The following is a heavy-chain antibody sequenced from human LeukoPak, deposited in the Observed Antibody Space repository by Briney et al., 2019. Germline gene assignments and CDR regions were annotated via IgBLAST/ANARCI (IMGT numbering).Heavy chain of an antibody. CDR3: AAPSRYRGGFDY. V-gene: IGHV1-18*01. J-gene: IGHJ4*02. CDR1: GYTFTSYG. Sequence: ASVKVACKASGYTFTSYGISWVRQAPGQGLEWMGWISAYNGNTNYAQKLQGRVTMTTDTSTSTADMELRSLRSDDTAVYYCAAPSRYRGGFDYWGQGTLVTVSS. CDR2: ISAYNGNT. D-gene: IGHD1-26*01.